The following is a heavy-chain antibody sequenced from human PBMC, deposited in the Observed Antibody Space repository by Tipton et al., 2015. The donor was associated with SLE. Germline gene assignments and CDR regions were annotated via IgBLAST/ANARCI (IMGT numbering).Heavy chain of an antibody. V-gene: IGHV4-59*01. Sequence: SGFTFSSYGMNWVRQAPGKGLEWIGYIYYSGSTNYNPSLKSRVTISVDTSKNQFSLKLSSVTAADTAVYYCARGRDNGSGSPQGYWGQGTLVTVSS. CDR2: IYYSGST. CDR3: ARGRDNGSGSPQGY. CDR1: GFTFSSYG. D-gene: IGHD3-10*01. J-gene: IGHJ4*02.